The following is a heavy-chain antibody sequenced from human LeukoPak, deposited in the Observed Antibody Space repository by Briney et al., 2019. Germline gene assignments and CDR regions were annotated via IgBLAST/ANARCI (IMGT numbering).Heavy chain of an antibody. CDR3: AKAGIGVVGYFDY. CDR2: IRGSGGGT. Sequence: RGSLRLSCAASAFTFSSFAMSWVRQAQGKGLEWVSTIRGSGGGTYYADSVKGRFTISRDNSKNTLYLQMNSLRDEDTSLYYCAKAGIGVVGYFDYWGQGTLVTVPS. J-gene: IGHJ4*02. CDR1: AFTFSSFA. V-gene: IGHV3-23*01. D-gene: IGHD6-19*01.